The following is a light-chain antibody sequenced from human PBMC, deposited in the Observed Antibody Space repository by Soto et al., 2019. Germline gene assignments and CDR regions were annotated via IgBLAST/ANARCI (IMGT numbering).Light chain of an antibody. Sequence: QSALTQPRSVSGSPGQSVTISCTGTSSDVGAYNYVSWHQQHPGKAPKLVIYDVTQRPSGVPDRFSASKSGITASLTISGLQAEDEADYYCCSSAAGDSFKFGGGTKLTVL. V-gene: IGLV2-11*01. CDR2: DVT. J-gene: IGLJ2*01. CDR3: CSSAAGDSFK. CDR1: SSDVGAYNY.